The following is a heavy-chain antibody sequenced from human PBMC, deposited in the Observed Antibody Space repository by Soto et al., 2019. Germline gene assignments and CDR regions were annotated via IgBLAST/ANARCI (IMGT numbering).Heavy chain of an antibody. J-gene: IGHJ5*02. CDR2: IYYGGNT. D-gene: IGHD3-3*01. CDR3: ASFGVASMNWFDP. CDR1: GVSITSGDYY. V-gene: IGHV4-30-4*01. Sequence: SETLSLTCTVSGVSITSGDYYWNWIRQPPGKGLEWIGSIYYGGNTYYNPSLKSRVTISLDTSKNQFSLKLTSVTAADTAVYYCASFGVASMNWFDPWGQGTLVTVSS.